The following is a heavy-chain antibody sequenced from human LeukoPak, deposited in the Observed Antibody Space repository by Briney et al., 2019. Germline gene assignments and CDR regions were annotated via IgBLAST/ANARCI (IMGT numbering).Heavy chain of an antibody. CDR2: ISYDGSNK. J-gene: IGHJ3*02. Sequence: GGSLRLSCAASGFTFSSYGMHWVRQAPGKGLEWVAVISYDGSNKYYADSVKGRFTISRDNSKNTLYLQTNSLRAEDTAVYYCAKGWELEVLDAFDIWGQGTMVTVS. CDR1: GFTFSSYG. V-gene: IGHV3-30*18. D-gene: IGHD1-26*01. CDR3: AKGWELEVLDAFDI.